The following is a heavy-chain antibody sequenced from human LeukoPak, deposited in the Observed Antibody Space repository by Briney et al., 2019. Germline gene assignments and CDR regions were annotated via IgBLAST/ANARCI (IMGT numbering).Heavy chain of an antibody. CDR2: IYHSGST. Sequence: SETLSLTCTVSGYSISSGYYWGWIRQPPGKGLEWIGSIYHSGSTYYNPSLKSRVTISVDTSKNQFSLKLSSVTAADTAVYYCARVRYSGGWLDYWGQGTLVTVSS. CDR3: ARVRYSGGWLDY. D-gene: IGHD6-19*01. CDR1: GYSISSGYY. J-gene: IGHJ4*02. V-gene: IGHV4-38-2*02.